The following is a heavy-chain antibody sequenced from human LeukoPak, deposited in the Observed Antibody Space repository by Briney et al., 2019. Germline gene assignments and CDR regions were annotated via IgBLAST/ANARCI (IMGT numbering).Heavy chain of an antibody. CDR3: TTDPDEKQLMCDY. Sequence: GGSLSFSCAASGFTFSGSAIHWVRQASGKGLEWVGRIRSKANNYVTAYAASVKGRFTISRNDSQNTAYLEMNSLKTEDTAVYYCTTDPDEKQLMCDYWGQGPLVTVSS. CDR1: GFTFSGSA. V-gene: IGHV3-73*01. J-gene: IGHJ4*02. D-gene: IGHD3-16*01. CDR2: IRSKANNYVT.